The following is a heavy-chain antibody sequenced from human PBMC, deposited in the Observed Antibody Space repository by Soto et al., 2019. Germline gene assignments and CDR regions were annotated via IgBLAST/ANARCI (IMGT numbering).Heavy chain of an antibody. Sequence: GSLRLSCAASGFTFSDYYMSWIRQAPGKGLEWVSYISSSASSIYYADSVKGRFTISRDNSKNSLYLQMNSLRAEDTAVYYCATLSMAVGEYYFDYWGQGTLVTVSS. CDR2: ISSSASSI. D-gene: IGHD3-16*01. CDR3: ATLSMAVGEYYFDY. J-gene: IGHJ4*02. V-gene: IGHV3-11*01. CDR1: GFTFSDYY.